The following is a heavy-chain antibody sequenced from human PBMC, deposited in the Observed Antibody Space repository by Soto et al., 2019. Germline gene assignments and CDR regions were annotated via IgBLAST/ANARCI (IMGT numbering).Heavy chain of an antibody. V-gene: IGHV4-39*01. CDR3: ARQVTLAAVSATVDY. D-gene: IGHD2-21*02. CDR2: IYYSGRS. J-gene: IGHJ4*02. CDR1: GGSIRSSSYY. Sequence: SETLSLTCTVSGGSIRSSSYYWGWIRQPPGKGLEWIGSIYYSGRSYYNPALKSRVTISVDTSKNQLSLKLSSVTAADTAVYYCARQVTLAAVSATVDYWGQGTLVT.